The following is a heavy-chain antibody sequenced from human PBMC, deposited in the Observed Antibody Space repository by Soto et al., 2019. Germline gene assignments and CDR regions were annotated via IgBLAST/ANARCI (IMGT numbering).Heavy chain of an antibody. CDR3: ARGGTVGGKDV. CDR1: GGSISSYY. D-gene: IGHD4-4*01. V-gene: IGHV4-59*01. J-gene: IGHJ6*02. Sequence: SETLSLTCTVSGGSISSYYWSWIRQPPGKGLEWIGYIYYSGSTNYNPSLKSRVTISVDTSKNQFSLKLSSVTAADTAVYYCARGGTVGGKDVWGQGTTVTVSS. CDR2: IYYSGST.